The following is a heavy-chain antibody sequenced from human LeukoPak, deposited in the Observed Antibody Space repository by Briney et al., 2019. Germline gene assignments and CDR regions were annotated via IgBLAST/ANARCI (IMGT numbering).Heavy chain of an antibody. Sequence: GGSLRLSCAASGFTFSSYEMNWVRQAPGKGLEWVSYISSSGSTIYYADSVKGRFTISRDNAENSLYLQMNSLRAEDTAVYYCARDLGAAAVLFDYWGQGTLVTVSS. D-gene: IGHD6-13*01. CDR1: GFTFSSYE. J-gene: IGHJ4*02. CDR2: ISSSGSTI. V-gene: IGHV3-48*03. CDR3: ARDLGAAAVLFDY.